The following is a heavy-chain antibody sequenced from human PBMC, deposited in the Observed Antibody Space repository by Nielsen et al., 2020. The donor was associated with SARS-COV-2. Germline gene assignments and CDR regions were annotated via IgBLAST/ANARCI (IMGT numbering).Heavy chain of an antibody. J-gene: IGHJ3*02. CDR3: ARDNVLLWLGESGDAFDI. D-gene: IGHD3-10*01. V-gene: IGHV1-3*01. Sequence: WVRQAPGQRLEWMGWINAGNGNTKYSQKFQGRVTITRDTSASTVSMELSSLRSEDTAVYYCARDNVLLWLGESGDAFDIWGHGTMVTVSS. CDR2: INAGNGNT.